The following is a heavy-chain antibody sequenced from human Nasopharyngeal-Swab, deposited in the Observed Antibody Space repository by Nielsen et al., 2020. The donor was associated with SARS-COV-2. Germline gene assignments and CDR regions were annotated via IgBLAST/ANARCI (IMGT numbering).Heavy chain of an antibody. CDR2: ISAYNGNT. D-gene: IGHD1-20*01. CDR3: ARGAYNWNPEWGYYYYYGMDV. CDR1: GYTFTSYG. J-gene: IGHJ6*02. Sequence: ASVKVSCKASGYTFTSYGISWVRQAPAQGLEWMGWISAYNGNTNYAQKLQGRVTMTTDTSTSTAYMELRSLRSDDTAVYYCARGAYNWNPEWGYYYYYGMDVWGQGTTVTVSS. V-gene: IGHV1-18*01.